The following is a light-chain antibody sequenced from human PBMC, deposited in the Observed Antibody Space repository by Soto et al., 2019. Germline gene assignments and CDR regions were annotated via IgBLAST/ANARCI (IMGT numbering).Light chain of an antibody. J-gene: IGKJ1*01. V-gene: IGKV3-20*01. CDR2: RAV. Sequence: EIVLTQSPGTLSLSPGERATLSCRASQSVRNDHVAWYQQKTGQAPRLLISRAVTRAIGIPDRFSGSGSGTGFTLTISSLEPEEFALYYCQQYGTTPWTFGQGTKV. CDR3: QQYGTTPWT. CDR1: QSVRNDH.